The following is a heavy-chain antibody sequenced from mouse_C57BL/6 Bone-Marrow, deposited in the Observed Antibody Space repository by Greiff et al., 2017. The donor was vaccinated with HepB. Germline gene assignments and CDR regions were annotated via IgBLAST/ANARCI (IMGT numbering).Heavy chain of an antibody. V-gene: IGHV1-53*01. D-gene: IGHD1-1*01. CDR1: GYTFTSYW. J-gene: IGHJ1*03. CDR2: INPSNGGT. CDR3: ARRSDYYGSSLWYFDV. Sequence: QVQLQQPGTELVKPGASVKLSCKASGYTFTSYWMHWVKQRPGQGLEWIGNINPSNGGTNYNEKFKSKATLTVDNSSSTAYMQLSSLTSEDSAVYYCARRSDYYGSSLWYFDVWGTGTTVTVSS.